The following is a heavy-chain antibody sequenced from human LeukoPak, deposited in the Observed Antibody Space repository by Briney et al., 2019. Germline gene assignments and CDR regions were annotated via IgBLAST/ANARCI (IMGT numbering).Heavy chain of an antibody. J-gene: IGHJ4*02. CDR2: IFYTGNT. Sequence: SETLSLTCTVSGGSITEYYWSWIRQPPGKGLEWIGYIFYTGNTNYNPSLKSRVTISVDASKNQFSLQLSSVTAAGTAVYYCARVFRRDGYFDYWGQGTLVTVSS. CDR1: GGSITEYY. CDR3: ARVFRRDGYFDY. D-gene: IGHD5-24*01. V-gene: IGHV4-59*01.